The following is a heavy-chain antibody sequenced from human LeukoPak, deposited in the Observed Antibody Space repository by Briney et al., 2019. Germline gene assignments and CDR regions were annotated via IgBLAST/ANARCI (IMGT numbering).Heavy chain of an antibody. Sequence: PGGSLRLSCAASGFTFSGSAVHWVRQASGKGLEWVGRIRTKGNSCATAYDASVKGRFTISRDDSKNTAYLQMNSLKTEDTAVYYCTLEGRIGDPSFSFDYWGRGTLVTVSS. CDR3: TLEGRIGDPSFSFDY. J-gene: IGHJ4*02. CDR1: GFTFSGSA. D-gene: IGHD2-21*02. CDR2: IRTKGNSCAT. V-gene: IGHV3-73*01.